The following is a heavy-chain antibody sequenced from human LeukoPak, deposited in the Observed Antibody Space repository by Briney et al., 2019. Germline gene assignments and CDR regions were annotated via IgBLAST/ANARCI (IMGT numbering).Heavy chain of an antibody. J-gene: IGHJ4*02. Sequence: GGSLRLXCAASGFTVSSNYMAWVRQAPGKELEWVSVIYSGGSTYYADSVKGRFTISRDNFKNTLYLQMNSLRAEDTAVYYCARDGRQGVPYWGQGILVTVSS. CDR2: IYSGGST. V-gene: IGHV3-53*01. CDR1: GFTVSSNY. CDR3: ARDGRQGVPY.